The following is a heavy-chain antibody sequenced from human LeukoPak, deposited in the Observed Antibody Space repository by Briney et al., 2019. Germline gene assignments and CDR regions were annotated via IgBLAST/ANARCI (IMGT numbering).Heavy chain of an antibody. CDR2: INPNSGGT. J-gene: IGHJ6*03. Sequence: ASVKVSCKASGYTFTGYYMHWVRQAPGQGLEWMGWINPNSGGTNYAQKFQGRVTMTRDTPISTAYMELSRLRSDDTAVYYCARVDYYYYYMDVWGKGTTVTVSS. V-gene: IGHV1-2*02. CDR1: GYTFTGYY. CDR3: ARVDYYYYYMDV.